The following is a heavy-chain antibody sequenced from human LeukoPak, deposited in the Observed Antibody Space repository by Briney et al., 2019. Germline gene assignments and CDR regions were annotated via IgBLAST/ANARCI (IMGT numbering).Heavy chain of an antibody. Sequence: GASVKVSCKASGYTFTSYYMHWVRQAPGQGLEWMGIINPSGGSTSYAQKFQGRVTMTRDTSTSTVYMELSSLRSEDTAVYYCATVYAVAGTSYWGQGTLVTVSS. V-gene: IGHV1-46*01. D-gene: IGHD6-19*01. CDR1: GYTFTSYY. CDR2: INPSGGST. CDR3: ATVYAVAGTSY. J-gene: IGHJ4*02.